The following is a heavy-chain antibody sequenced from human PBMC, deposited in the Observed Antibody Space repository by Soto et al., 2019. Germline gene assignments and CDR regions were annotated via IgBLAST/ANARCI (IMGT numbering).Heavy chain of an antibody. CDR1: GFTFSSYW. J-gene: IGHJ3*02. Sequence: GGSLRLSCAASGFTFSSYWMSWVRQAPGKGLEWVANIKQDGSEKYYVDSVKGRFTISRDNAKNSLYLQMNSLRAEDTAVYYCARDWPGPAAWGYAFDIWGQGTMVTVSS. D-gene: IGHD2-2*01. CDR3: ARDWPGPAAWGYAFDI. CDR2: IKQDGSEK. V-gene: IGHV3-7*01.